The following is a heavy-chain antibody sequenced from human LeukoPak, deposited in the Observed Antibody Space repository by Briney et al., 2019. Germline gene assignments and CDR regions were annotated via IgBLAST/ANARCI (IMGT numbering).Heavy chain of an antibody. J-gene: IGHJ4*02. D-gene: IGHD1-26*01. V-gene: IGHV1-24*01. CDR3: ATDLIVGATLGY. CDR2: FDPEDGET. Sequence: ASVKVSCKVSGYTLTELSMHWVRQAPGKGLEWMGGFDPEDGETIYAQKFQGRVTMTEDTSTDTAYMELSSLRSEDTAVYYCATDLIVGATLGYWGQGTLVTVSS. CDR1: GYTLTELS.